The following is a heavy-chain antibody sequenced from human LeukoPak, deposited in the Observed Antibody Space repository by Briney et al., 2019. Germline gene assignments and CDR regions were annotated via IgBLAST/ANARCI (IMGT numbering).Heavy chain of an antibody. CDR3: ARVSRVYYMDV. D-gene: IGHD5/OR15-5a*01. Sequence: GGSLRLSCAASGFTFSTYSMNWVRQAPGKGLEGVSYISSSSSTIYYADSVKGRFTISRDNAKNSLYLQMNSLRAEDTAVYYCARVSRVYYMDVWGKGTTVTVSS. J-gene: IGHJ6*03. V-gene: IGHV3-48*01. CDR1: GFTFSTYS. CDR2: ISSSSSTI.